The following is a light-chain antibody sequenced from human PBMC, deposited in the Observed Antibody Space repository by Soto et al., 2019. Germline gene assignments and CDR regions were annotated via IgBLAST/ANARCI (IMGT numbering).Light chain of an antibody. CDR1: QNVSSY. J-gene: IGKJ1*01. CDR2: DAS. V-gene: IGKV3-11*01. CDR3: QQRSNWPWT. Sequence: EIVLTQSPGIMSLSPGERATLSCRASQNVSSYLAWYQQKPGQAPRLLIYDASNRATGIPARFSGSGSGTDFTLTISSLEPEDFAVYYCQQRSNWPWTFGQGTKV.